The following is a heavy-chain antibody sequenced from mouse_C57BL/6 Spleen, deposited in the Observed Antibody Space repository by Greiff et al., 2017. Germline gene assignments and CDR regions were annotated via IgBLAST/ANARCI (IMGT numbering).Heavy chain of an antibody. V-gene: IGHV5-9-1*02. CDR2: ISSGGDYI. Sequence: EVQVVESGEGLVKPGGSLKLSCAASGFTFSSYAMSWVRQTPEKRLEWVAYISSGGDYIYYADTVKGRFTISRDNARNTLYLQMSSLKSEDTAMYYCTRFYYDYDEGDYYALDYWGQGTSVTVSS. J-gene: IGHJ4*01. CDR3: TRFYYDYDEGDYYALDY. CDR1: GFTFSSYA. D-gene: IGHD2-4*01.